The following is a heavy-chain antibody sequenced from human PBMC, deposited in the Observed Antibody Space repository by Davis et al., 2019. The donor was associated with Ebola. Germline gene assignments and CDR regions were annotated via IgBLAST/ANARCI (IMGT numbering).Heavy chain of an antibody. Sequence: MPSETLSLTCAVSGGSFSGYYWSWIRQPPGKGLEWIGKIDHSGSANYNPSLKSRVTVSVDTSKNQFSLKLSSVTAADTAVYYCTRLTTDSSGWYFYGMDVWGKGTTVTVSS. J-gene: IGHJ6*04. CDR3: TRLTTDSSGWYFYGMDV. CDR1: GGSFSGYY. D-gene: IGHD6-19*01. V-gene: IGHV4-34*01. CDR2: IDHSGSA.